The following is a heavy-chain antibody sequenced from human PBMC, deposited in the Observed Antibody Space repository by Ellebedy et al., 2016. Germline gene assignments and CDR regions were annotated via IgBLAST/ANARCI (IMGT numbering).Heavy chain of an antibody. D-gene: IGHD3-3*01. CDR3: AREEYYDFWSGSKTFDI. V-gene: IGHV3-7*01. Sequence: GESLKISCAASGFTFSSYGMHWVRQAPGKGLEWVANIKQDGSEKYYVDSVKGRFTISRDNAKNSLYLQMNSLRAEDTAVYYCAREEYYDFWSGSKTFDIWGQGTMVTVSS. CDR1: GFTFSSYG. J-gene: IGHJ3*02. CDR2: IKQDGSEK.